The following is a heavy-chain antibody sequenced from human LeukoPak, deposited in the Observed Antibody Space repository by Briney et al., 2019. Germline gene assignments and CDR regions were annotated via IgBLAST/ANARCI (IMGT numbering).Heavy chain of an antibody. Sequence: PGGSLRLSCAASGFTFSSYWMSWVRQAPGKGLEGVANIKQDGSEKYYVDSVKGRFTISRDNAKNSLYLQMNSLRAEDTAVYYCARSWVWFGELLGYWGQGTLVTVSS. CDR1: GFTFSSYW. V-gene: IGHV3-7*01. CDR2: IKQDGSEK. D-gene: IGHD3-10*01. J-gene: IGHJ4*02. CDR3: ARSWVWFGELLGY.